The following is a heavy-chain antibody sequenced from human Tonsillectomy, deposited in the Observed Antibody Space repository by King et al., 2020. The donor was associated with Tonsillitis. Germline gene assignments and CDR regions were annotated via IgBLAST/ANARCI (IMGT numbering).Heavy chain of an antibody. J-gene: IGHJ4*02. CDR3: ARDYFAGSGGYYNWRGYFDY. Sequence: VQLVESGAEVKKPGASVKVSCKASGYTFTSYYMHWVRQAPGQGLEWMGIINPSGGSTSYAQKFQGRVTMTRDTSTSTVYMELSSLRSEDTDVYYCARDYFAGSGGYYNWRGYFDYCGQGNLVTVSS. CDR2: INPSGGST. D-gene: IGHD3-10*01. CDR1: GYTFTSYY. V-gene: IGHV1-46*01.